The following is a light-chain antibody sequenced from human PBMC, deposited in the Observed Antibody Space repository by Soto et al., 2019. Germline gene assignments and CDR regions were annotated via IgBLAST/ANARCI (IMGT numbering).Light chain of an antibody. CDR2: LNSDGSQ. CDR3: QTWVTGPPWV. V-gene: IGLV4-69*01. J-gene: IGLJ3*02. CDR1: SGHSTYA. Sequence: QPVLTQSPSASASLGASVKLTCTLSSGHSTYAIAWHQQQPEKGPRYLMKLNSDGSQSKGDGIPDRFSGSSSGAERYLSISSLQSEDEADYYCQTWVTGPPWVFGGGTKLTVL.